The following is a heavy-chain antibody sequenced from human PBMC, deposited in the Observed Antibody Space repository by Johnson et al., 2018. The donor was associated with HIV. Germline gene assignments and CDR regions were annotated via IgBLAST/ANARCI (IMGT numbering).Heavy chain of an antibody. Sequence: EVQLVEPGGGLFQPGGSLRLSCAASGFTFSSYWMSWVSQAPGKGREWVANIKQDGSEKYYVDSVKGRITISRDNAKNALYLQMNSLRAEDTAVYYCARARTTVTILDAFDVWGQGTVVTVSS. CDR3: ARARTTVTILDAFDV. CDR2: IKQDGSEK. J-gene: IGHJ3*01. V-gene: IGHV3-7*03. CDR1: GFTFSSYW. D-gene: IGHD4-17*01.